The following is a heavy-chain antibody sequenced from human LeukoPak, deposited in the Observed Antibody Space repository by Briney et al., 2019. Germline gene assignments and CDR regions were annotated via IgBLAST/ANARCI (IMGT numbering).Heavy chain of an antibody. Sequence: SETLSLTCTVSGYSISSGGYSWNWIRQPPGKGLEWIGYIYNSGTTSYNPSLKSRVTMSVDTSKSQFSLKLSSVTAADTAVYYCARRIAAAGTGIDYWGQGTLVTVSS. V-gene: IGHV4-30-4*07. CDR2: IYNSGTT. CDR1: GYSISSGGYS. J-gene: IGHJ4*02. D-gene: IGHD6-13*01. CDR3: ARRIAAAGTGIDY.